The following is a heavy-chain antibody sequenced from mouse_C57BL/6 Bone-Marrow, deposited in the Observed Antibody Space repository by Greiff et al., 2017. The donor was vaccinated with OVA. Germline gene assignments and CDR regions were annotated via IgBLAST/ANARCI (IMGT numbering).Heavy chain of an antibody. CDR3: ARQGLYYESPMDY. V-gene: IGHV5-15*01. CDR2: ISNLAYSI. J-gene: IGHJ4*01. Sequence: EVKLVESGGGLVQPGGSLKLSCAASGFTFSDYGMAWVRQAPRKGPEWVAFISNLAYSIYYADTVTGRLTISRGNAKNTLYLEMSSLRSEDTAMYYCARQGLYYESPMDYWGQGTSVTVSS. CDR1: GFTFSDYG. D-gene: IGHD2-4*01.